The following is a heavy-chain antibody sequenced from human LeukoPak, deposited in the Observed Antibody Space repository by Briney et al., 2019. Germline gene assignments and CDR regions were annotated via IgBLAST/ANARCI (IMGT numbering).Heavy chain of an antibody. J-gene: IGHJ4*02. CDR3: AKEGFAS. CDR2: ISNSGGST. V-gene: IGHV3-23*01. CDR1: GCTFSRYV. Sequence: GGSLRLPCAASGCTFSRYVMRWVRQAPGKGLEWVSSISNSGGSTYYADAVKGRFTISRDNSKNTLYLQMNSLRAEDTAVYYCAKEGFASWGQGTLVTVSS.